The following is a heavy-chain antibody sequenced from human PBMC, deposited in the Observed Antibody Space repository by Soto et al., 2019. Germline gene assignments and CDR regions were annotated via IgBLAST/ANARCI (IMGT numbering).Heavy chain of an antibody. J-gene: IGHJ4*02. V-gene: IGHV4-34*01. Sequence: SETLSLTCAVYGGSFSGYYWSWIRQPPGKGLEWIGEINHSGSTNYNPSLKSRVTISVDTSKNQFSLKLSSVTAADTAVYYCARGGFYYFDYWGQGTLVTVSS. CDR3: ARGGFYYFDY. CDR1: GGSFSGYY. D-gene: IGHD3-10*01. CDR2: INHSGST.